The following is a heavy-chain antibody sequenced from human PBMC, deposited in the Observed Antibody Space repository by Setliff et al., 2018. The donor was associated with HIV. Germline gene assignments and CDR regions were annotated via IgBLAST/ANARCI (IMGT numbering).Heavy chain of an antibody. J-gene: IGHJ4*02. V-gene: IGHV3-48*03. CDR2: ITGRGSRI. CDR1: GFTFSNYE. CDR3: EKGDMTTVEN. D-gene: IGHD4-17*01. Sequence: GGSLRLSCAASGFTFSNYEMNWVRQAPGKGLEWVSYITGRGSRIYYADSVKGRFTISRDNNKNSLYLQMNSLRTEDTALYYCEKGDMTTVENWGQGTLVTVSS.